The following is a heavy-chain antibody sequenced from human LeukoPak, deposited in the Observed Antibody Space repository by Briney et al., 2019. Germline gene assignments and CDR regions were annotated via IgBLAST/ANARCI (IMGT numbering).Heavy chain of an antibody. D-gene: IGHD6-13*01. J-gene: IGHJ3*02. V-gene: IGHV1-2*02. CDR1: GYTFIGYY. CDR3: ARPRSSWYMDAFDI. CDR2: INPNSGGR. Sequence: ASVKVSCKAFGYTFIGYYMHWVRQAPGQGLEWMEWINPNSGGRNYAQKFQGRVTMTRDSSISTAYMELSSLRSDDTAVYYCARPRSSWYMDAFDIWGQGTVVTVSS.